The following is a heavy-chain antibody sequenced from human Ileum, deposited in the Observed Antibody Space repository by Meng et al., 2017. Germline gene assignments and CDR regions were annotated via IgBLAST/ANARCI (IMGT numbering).Heavy chain of an antibody. J-gene: IGHJ3*02. CDR3: ARAHLYGAGDYPFDI. Sequence: SVKVSCKASGGTFSSYAISWVRQAPEQGLEWMGGIIPIFGTANYAQKFQGRVTITTDESTSTAYMELSSLRSEDTAVYYCARAHLYGAGDYPFDIWGQGTMVTVSS. V-gene: IGHV1-69*05. CDR1: GGTFSSYA. D-gene: IGHD7-27*01. CDR2: IIPIFGTA.